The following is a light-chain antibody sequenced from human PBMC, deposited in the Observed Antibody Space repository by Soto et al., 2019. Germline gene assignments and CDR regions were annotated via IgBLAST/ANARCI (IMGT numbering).Light chain of an antibody. CDR1: QSVSSSY. Sequence: EIVLTQSPGTLSLSPGERATLSCRASQSVSSSYLVWYQQRPGQPPRLLIYGTSNRAAGIPDRFTGTGSGTDFTLTIYRLEPEDSAVYYCQQYGYSALTFGGGTKVEIK. CDR3: QQYGYSALT. V-gene: IGKV3-20*01. CDR2: GTS. J-gene: IGKJ4*02.